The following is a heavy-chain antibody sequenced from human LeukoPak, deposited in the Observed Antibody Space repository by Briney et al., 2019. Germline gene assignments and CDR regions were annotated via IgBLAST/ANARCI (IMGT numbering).Heavy chain of an antibody. CDR2: IIPIFGTA. D-gene: IGHD3-22*01. CDR3: GGGGHYDSSGYHLSEYFQH. V-gene: IGHV1-69*05. J-gene: IGHJ1*01. CDR1: GGTFSSYA. Sequence: ASVKVSCKASGGTFSSYAISWVRQAPGQGLEWMGGIIPIFGTANYAQKFQGRVTITTDESTSTAYMELSSLRSEDTAVDYCGGGGHYDSSGYHLSEYFQHWGQGTLVTVSS.